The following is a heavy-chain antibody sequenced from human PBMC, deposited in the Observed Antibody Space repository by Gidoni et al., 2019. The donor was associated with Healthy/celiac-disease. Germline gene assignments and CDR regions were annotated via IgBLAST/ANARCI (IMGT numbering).Heavy chain of an antibody. J-gene: IGHJ5*02. V-gene: IGHV1-18*01. Sequence: QVQLVQAGAEGKKPGASVKGSCKGAGYTLTSSCIGWVRQAPGPGLEWMGWISAYNGNTNYAQKLQGRVTMTTYTSTSTAYMELRSLRSDATAVYYCARAEGMVASGPDPTWGQGTLVTVSS. CDR2: ISAYNGNT. CDR3: ARAEGMVASGPDPT. CDR1: GYTLTSSC. D-gene: IGHD5-12*01.